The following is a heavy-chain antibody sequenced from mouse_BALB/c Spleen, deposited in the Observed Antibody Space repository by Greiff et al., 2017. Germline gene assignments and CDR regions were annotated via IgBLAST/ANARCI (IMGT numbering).Heavy chain of an antibody. D-gene: IGHD4-1*02. CDR2: IYPGSGST. V-gene: IGHV1S22*01. CDR3: TRANWEGADY. CDR1: GYTFTSYW. J-gene: IGHJ2*01. Sequence: LQQPGSELVRPGASVKLSCKASGYTFTSYWMHWVKQRHGQGLEWIGNIYPGSGSTNYDEKFKSKGTLTVDTSSSTAYMHLSSLTSEDSAVYYCTRANWEGADYWGQGTTLTVSS.